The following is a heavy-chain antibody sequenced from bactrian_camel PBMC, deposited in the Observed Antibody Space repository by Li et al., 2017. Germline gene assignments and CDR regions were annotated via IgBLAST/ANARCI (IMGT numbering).Heavy chain of an antibody. CDR1: ENTYSTNL. V-gene: IGHV3S53*01. CDR3: ATAEGSWYGLYRN. Sequence: HVQLVESGGGLVQPEGSLRLSCANSENTYSTNLMGWFRQSPGKEREGVATLNSGGRGIYADTVKGRFTISRDSANDMLYLQMDSLVSEDTALYYCATAEGSWYGLYRNWGQGTQVTVS. CDR2: LNSGGRG. J-gene: IGHJ4*01. D-gene: IGHD6*01.